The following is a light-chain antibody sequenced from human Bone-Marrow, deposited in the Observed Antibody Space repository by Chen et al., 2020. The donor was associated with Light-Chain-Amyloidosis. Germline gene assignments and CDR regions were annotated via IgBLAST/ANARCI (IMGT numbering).Light chain of an antibody. J-gene: IGLJ1*01. Sequence: QFALTQPASVSGSPGQSPTISSTGTSGAVGTYNYVSWYQQHPGKAPKVMIYAVSKRPSGVSNRFSGSKSGNTASLTISGLQAEDEADYYCSSFTSSSSYVFGPGTKVTVL. V-gene: IGLV2-14*01. CDR3: SSFTSSSSYV. CDR1: SGAVGTYNY. CDR2: AVS.